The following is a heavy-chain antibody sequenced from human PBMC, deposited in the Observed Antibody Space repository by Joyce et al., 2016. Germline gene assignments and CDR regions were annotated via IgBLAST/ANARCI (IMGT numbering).Heavy chain of an antibody. J-gene: IGHJ3*01. V-gene: IGHV4-31*03. CDR2: MYYNGTT. CDR1: GGSIGSPGYY. CDR3: ARDEGAAFDV. Sequence: QVQLQESGPGLVKPSQTLSLTCNVSGGSIGSPGYYWSWVRQHPGKGLEWIGYMYYNGTTYYNPSLKSRVTISGDTSKNQFSLKLTSVTDADTAVYYCARDEGAAFDVWGRGTMVTVSS. D-gene: IGHD4/OR15-4a*01.